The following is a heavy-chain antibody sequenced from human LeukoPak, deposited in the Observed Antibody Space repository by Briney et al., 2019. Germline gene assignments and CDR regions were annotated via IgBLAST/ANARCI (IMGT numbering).Heavy chain of an antibody. Sequence: ASVKVSCKASGYTFTSYDINWVRQATGQGLEWMGWMNPNSGNTGYAQKLQGRVTMTTDTSTSTAYMELRSLRSDDTDVYYCARADKAIEKLGYYYYYMDVWGKGTTVTVSS. CDR3: ARADKAIEKLGYYYYYMDV. J-gene: IGHJ6*03. V-gene: IGHV1-8*01. D-gene: IGHD7-27*01. CDR1: GYTFTSYD. CDR2: MNPNSGNT.